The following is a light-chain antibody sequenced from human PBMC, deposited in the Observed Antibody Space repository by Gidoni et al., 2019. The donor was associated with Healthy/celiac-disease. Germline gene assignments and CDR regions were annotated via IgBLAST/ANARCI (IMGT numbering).Light chain of an antibody. CDR3: QQYNSYWCS. CDR1: QSISSW. Sequence: TLSASVGDRVTITCRASQSISSWLAWYQQKPGKAPKLLISKASSLESGVPSRFSGSGSGTEFTLTISSLQPDDFATYYCQQYNSYWCSFGQGTKLEIK. V-gene: IGKV1-5*03. CDR2: KAS. J-gene: IGKJ2*04.